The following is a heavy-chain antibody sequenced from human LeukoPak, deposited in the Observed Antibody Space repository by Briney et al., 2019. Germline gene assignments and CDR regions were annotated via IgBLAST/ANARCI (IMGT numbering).Heavy chain of an antibody. CDR1: GYTFIHYF. D-gene: IGHD7-27*01. V-gene: IGHV1-2*06. CDR3: ARDLSSTPNWELDF. J-gene: IGHJ4*02. Sequence: GAAVKVSCKASGYTFIHYFIHWVRQAPGQGLEWMGRINSNSGGTEYAQKFQGRVTMTRDTSITTVYMGLSSLTSDDTAVYYCARDLSSTPNWELDFWGQGTLVTVSS. CDR2: INSNSGGT.